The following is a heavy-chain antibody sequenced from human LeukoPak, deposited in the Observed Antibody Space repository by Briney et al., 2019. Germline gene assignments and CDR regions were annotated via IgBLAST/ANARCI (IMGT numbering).Heavy chain of an antibody. CDR1: GFTFDEYG. CDR3: AKDRVPAAVEGFDS. D-gene: IGHD2-2*01. V-gene: IGHV3-9*01. CDR2: ISWNSGSI. J-gene: IGHJ4*02. Sequence: GGSLRLSCAAAGFTFDEYGMHWVRQAPGKGLEWVSGISWNSGSIGYADSVKGRFIISRDNAKNSLYLQMNSLRAEDTALYYCAKDRVPAAVEGFDSWGQGTLVTVSS.